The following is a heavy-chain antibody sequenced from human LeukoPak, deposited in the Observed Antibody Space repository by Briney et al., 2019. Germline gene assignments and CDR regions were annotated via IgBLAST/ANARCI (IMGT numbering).Heavy chain of an antibody. CDR3: AREGHYDSSGYYFDY. Sequence: PGGSLRLSGAASGFTFSSYSMNWVRQAPGKGLEWVSYISSSSSTIYYADSVKGRFTISRDNAKNSLYLQMNSLRAGDTAVYYCAREGHYDSSGYYFDYWGQGTLVTVSS. D-gene: IGHD3-22*01. CDR1: GFTFSSYS. V-gene: IGHV3-48*01. J-gene: IGHJ4*02. CDR2: ISSSSSTI.